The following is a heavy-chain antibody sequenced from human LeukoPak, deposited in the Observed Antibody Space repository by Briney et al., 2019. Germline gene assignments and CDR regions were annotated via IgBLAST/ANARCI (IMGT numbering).Heavy chain of an antibody. CDR3: AKVGQPGPVAVPVDY. J-gene: IGHJ4*01. D-gene: IGHD6-19*01. V-gene: IGHV3-23*01. CDR1: GFTFSSYG. Sequence: GGSLRLSCAASGFTFSSYGMSWVRQAPGKGLEWVSAISGTGGTTYYADSVKGRFTISRDNSKNTLYLQMNSLRAEDTAVYYCAKVGQPGPVAVPVDYWGQGTLVTVSS. CDR2: ISGTGGTT.